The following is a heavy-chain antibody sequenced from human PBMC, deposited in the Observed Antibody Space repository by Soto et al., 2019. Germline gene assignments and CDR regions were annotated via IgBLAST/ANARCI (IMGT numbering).Heavy chain of an antibody. J-gene: IGHJ6*02. CDR2: IYYSGST. D-gene: IGHD3-3*01. V-gene: IGHV4-59*01. CDR1: GGSISSYY. CDR3: ARDRIFGVDYYGMDV. Sequence: KSSETLSLTCTVSGGSISSYYWSWIRQPPGKGLEWIGYIYYSGSTNYNPSLKSRVTISVDTSKDQFSLKLSSVTAADTAVYYCARDRIFGVDYYGMDVWGQGTTVTVSS.